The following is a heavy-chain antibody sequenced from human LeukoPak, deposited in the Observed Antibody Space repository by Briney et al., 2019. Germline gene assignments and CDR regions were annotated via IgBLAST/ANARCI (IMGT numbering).Heavy chain of an antibody. V-gene: IGHV3-48*01. CDR3: ARFRTWGDKAFDY. CDR1: GFTFNAFG. CDR2: IGTTSGAI. D-gene: IGHD2-21*02. Sequence: GGSLRLSCAASGFTFNAFGMNWVRQAPGKGLEWVSYIGTTSGAIYYADSVKGRFIIPRDSAKNSLYLQMNSLRAEDTAVYYCARFRTWGDKAFDYWGQGTLVTVSS. J-gene: IGHJ4*02.